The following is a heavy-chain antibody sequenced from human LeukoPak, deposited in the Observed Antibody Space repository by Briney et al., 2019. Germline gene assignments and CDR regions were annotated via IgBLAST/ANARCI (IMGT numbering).Heavy chain of an antibody. CDR1: AFTFSNYG. V-gene: IGHV3-30*02. CDR3: AKGGDSSGCPLY. Sequence: GGSLRLSCAASAFTFSNYGMHWVRQAPGKGLEWVTFIRYVGSYADSVKGRFTISRDNSKNTVYLQMNSVRPEDTAVYYCAKGGDSSGCPLYWGQGTPVTVSS. J-gene: IGHJ4*02. CDR2: IRYVGS. D-gene: IGHD6-19*01.